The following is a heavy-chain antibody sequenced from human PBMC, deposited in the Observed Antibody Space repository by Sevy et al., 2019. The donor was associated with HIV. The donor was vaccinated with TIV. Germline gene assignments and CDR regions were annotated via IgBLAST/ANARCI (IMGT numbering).Heavy chain of an antibody. CDR3: ATREHLGVAAGSEYFQS. D-gene: IGHD2-15*01. CDR2: ISGSGGST. Sequence: GGSLRLSCAASGFTFSSYAMSWVRQAPGKGLEWVSAISGSGGSTYYADSVKGRFTISRDNSKKTLYLQMNSLRAEDEAVFYYATREHLGVAAGSEYFQSWGQGTLVTVSS. CDR1: GFTFSSYA. J-gene: IGHJ1*01. V-gene: IGHV3-23*01.